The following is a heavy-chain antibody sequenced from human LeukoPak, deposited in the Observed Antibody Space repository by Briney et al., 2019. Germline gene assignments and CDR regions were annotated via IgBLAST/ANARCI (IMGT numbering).Heavy chain of an antibody. D-gene: IGHD4-23*01. CDR2: IWYDGSNK. V-gene: IGHV3-33*06. Sequence: GGSLRLSCAASGFTFSSYGMHWVRQAPGKGLEWVAVIWYDGSNKYYADSVKGRFTISRDNSKTTLYLQMNSLRAEDTAVYYCAKDRKVQVTRYYFDYWGQGTLVTVSS. CDR3: AKDRKVQVTRYYFDY. CDR1: GFTFSSYG. J-gene: IGHJ4*02.